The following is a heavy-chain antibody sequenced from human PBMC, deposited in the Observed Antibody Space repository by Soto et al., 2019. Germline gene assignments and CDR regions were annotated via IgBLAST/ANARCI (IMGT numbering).Heavy chain of an antibody. J-gene: IGHJ4*02. V-gene: IGHV1-24*01. CDR1: GYTLTELS. D-gene: IGHD3-9*01. CDR3: ATGPPNYDILTGYHY. Sequence: GASVKVSCKVSGYTLTELSMHWVRQAPGKGLEWMGGFDPEDGETIYAQKFQGRVTMTEDTSTDTAYMELSSLRSEDTAVYYCATGPPNYDILTGYHYWGQGTLVTVSS. CDR2: FDPEDGET.